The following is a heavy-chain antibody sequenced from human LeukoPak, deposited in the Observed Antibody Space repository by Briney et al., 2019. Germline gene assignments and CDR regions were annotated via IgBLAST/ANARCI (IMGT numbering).Heavy chain of an antibody. CDR1: GGSISSSSYY. CDR2: IYYSGST. J-gene: IGHJ3*02. V-gene: IGHV4-39*07. D-gene: IGHD3-9*01. CDR3: AIVPLRYFDWLSIRGAFDI. Sequence: SETLSLTCTVSGGSISSSSYYWGWIRQPPGKGLEWIRSIYYSGSTYYNPSLKSRVTISVDTSKNQLSLKLSSVTAADTAVYYCAIVPLRYFDWLSIRGAFDIWGQGTMVTVSS.